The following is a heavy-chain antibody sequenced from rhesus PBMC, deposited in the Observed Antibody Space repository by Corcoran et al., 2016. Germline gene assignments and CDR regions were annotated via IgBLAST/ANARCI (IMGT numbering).Heavy chain of an antibody. CDR1: GAAISSYW. J-gene: IGHJ6*01. D-gene: IGHD3-34*01. CDR3: ARGLVGSQGS. CDR2: INGNSGST. Sequence: QVQLQESGPGLGKPSETLSLTCAVPGAAISSYWWSWIRQPPGKGLEWIGEINGNSGSTYYNPSLKSRVTISKDASKNQFSLKLSSVTAADTAVYYCARGLVGSQGSWGQGVVVTVSS. V-gene: IGHV4-80*01.